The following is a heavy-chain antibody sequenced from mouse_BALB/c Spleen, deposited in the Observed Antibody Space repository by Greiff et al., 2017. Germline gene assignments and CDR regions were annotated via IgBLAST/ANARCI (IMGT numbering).Heavy chain of an antibody. Sequence: DVKLQESGPELVKPGASVKISCKASGYTFTDYNMHWVKQSHGKSLEWIGYIYPYNGGTGYNQKFKSKATLTVDNSSSTAYTELRSLTSEDSAVYYCARCTTATYYAMDYWGQGTSVTVSS. CDR1: GYTFTDYN. D-gene: IGHD1-2*01. V-gene: IGHV1S29*02. CDR3: ARCTTATYYAMDY. J-gene: IGHJ4*01. CDR2: IYPYNGGT.